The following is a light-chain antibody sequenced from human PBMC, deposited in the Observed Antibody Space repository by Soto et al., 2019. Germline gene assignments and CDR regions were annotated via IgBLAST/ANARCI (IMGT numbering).Light chain of an antibody. CDR2: GAS. CDR1: QSVSRN. Sequence: IVMTQSPATLSVSPGHRATLSCKASQSVSRNLAWYQQKPGQAPRLLIYGASTRATGVPARFSGSGSGTDFNLTIDSLQSEDFAIYYCQQYNNWPFPFGPGTKVDIK. V-gene: IGKV3-15*01. J-gene: IGKJ3*01. CDR3: QQYNNWPFP.